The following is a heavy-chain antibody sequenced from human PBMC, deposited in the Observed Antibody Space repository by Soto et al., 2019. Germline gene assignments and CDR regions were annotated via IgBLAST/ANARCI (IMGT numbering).Heavy chain of an antibody. CDR2: ISSSSSTI. CDR1: GFTFSSYS. V-gene: IGHV3-48*01. J-gene: IGHJ5*02. Sequence: GWSLRLSCAASGFTFSSYSMNWVRQAPGKGLEWVSYISSSSSTIYYADSVKGRFTISRDNAKNSLYLQMNSLRAEDTAVYYCARLEATSDLNWFDPWGQGTLVTVSS. CDR3: ARLEATSDLNWFDP. D-gene: IGHD5-12*01.